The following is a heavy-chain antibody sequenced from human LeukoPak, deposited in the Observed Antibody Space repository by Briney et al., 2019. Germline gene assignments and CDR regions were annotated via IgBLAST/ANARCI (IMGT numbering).Heavy chain of an antibody. CDR1: GFTFSSYE. Sequence: GGSLRLSCAASGFTFSSYEMNWVRQAPGKGLEGVLDISSSGSTIYYADSVKGRFTISRDNAKNSLYLQMNSLRAEDTAVYYCARVAKGGWFGELLSHFDYWGQGTLVTVSS. CDR3: ARVAKGGWFGELLSHFDY. V-gene: IGHV3-48*03. J-gene: IGHJ4*02. D-gene: IGHD3-10*01. CDR2: ISSSGSTI.